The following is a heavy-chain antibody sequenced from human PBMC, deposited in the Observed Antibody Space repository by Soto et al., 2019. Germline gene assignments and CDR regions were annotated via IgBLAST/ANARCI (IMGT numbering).Heavy chain of an antibody. CDR3: VRDGTKTLRDWFDP. CDR1: GASISGFY. CDR2: IYATGTT. D-gene: IGHD1-1*01. V-gene: IGHV4-4*07. Sequence: SETLSLTCTVSGASISGFYWIWIRKSAGKGLEWIGRIYATGTTDYNPSLKSRVMMSVDTSKKQFTLKLRSVTAADTAVYYCVRDGTKTLRDWFDPWGQGISVTVSS. J-gene: IGHJ5*02.